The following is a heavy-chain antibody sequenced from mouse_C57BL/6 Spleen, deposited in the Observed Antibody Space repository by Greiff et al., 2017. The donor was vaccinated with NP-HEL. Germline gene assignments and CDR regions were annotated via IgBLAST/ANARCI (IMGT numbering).Heavy chain of an antibody. J-gene: IGHJ4*01. CDR1: GFTFSDYG. Sequence: EVHLVESGGGLVKPGGSLKLSCAASGFTFSDYGMHWVRQAPEKGLEWVAYISSGSSTIYYADTVKGRFTISRDNAKNTLFLQMTSLRSEDTAMYYCAREGAVYAMDYWGQGTSVTVSS. CDR3: AREGAVYAMDY. CDR2: ISSGSSTI. V-gene: IGHV5-17*01.